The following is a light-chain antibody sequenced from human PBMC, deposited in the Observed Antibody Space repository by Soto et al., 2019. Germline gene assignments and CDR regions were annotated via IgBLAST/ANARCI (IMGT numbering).Light chain of an antibody. V-gene: IGLV2-11*01. Sequence: QSVLTQPRSVSGSHGQSVTISCTGTSTDVGASNNVSWYQQLPGRAPKLMIYDVSERPSGVPDRFPGSKSGNTASLTISGLQADDEADYYCCSYAVTFYVFGTGTKVTVL. J-gene: IGLJ1*01. CDR2: DVS. CDR3: CSYAVTFYV. CDR1: STDVGASNN.